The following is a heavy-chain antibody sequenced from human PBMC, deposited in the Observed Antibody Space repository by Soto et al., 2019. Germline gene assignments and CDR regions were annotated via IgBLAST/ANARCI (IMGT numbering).Heavy chain of an antibody. J-gene: IGHJ6*02. V-gene: IGHV5-51*01. CDR2: IYPGDSDT. Sequence: GESLKISCKGSGYSFTSYWIGWVRQMPGKGLDWMGIIYPGDSDTRYSPSFQGQVTISADKSISTAYLQWSSLKASDNAMYYCARQPGLYDILTGYESYYYGMDVWGQGTTVTVSS. CDR1: GYSFTSYW. D-gene: IGHD3-9*01. CDR3: ARQPGLYDILTGYESYYYGMDV.